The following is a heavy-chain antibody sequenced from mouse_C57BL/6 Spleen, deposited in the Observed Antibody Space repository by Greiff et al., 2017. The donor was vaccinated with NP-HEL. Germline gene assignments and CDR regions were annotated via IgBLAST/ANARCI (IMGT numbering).Heavy chain of an antibody. V-gene: IGHV1-80*01. D-gene: IGHD2-3*01. CDR3: AREDGSHWYFDV. CDR2: IYPGDGDT. J-gene: IGHJ1*03. Sequence: QVQLKESGAELVKPGASVKISCKASGYAFSSYWMNWVKQRPGKGLEWIGQIYPGDGDTNYNGKFKGKATLTADKSSSTAYMQLSSLTSEDSAVYFCAREDGSHWYFDVWGTGTTVTVSS. CDR1: GYAFSSYW.